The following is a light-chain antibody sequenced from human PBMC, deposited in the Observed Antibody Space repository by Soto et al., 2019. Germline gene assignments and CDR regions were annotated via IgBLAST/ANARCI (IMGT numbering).Light chain of an antibody. CDR3: QQYYSTLLT. J-gene: IGKJ4*01. Sequence: DIVMTQSPDYLAVSLGERATINCKSSQSVLYSSNNKNYLAWYQQKPGQPPKLLIYWASTRESGVPDRFSGSGSGTDSTLTISSVQAEDLAVYYWQQYYSTLLTFGGGTKVEIK. V-gene: IGKV4-1*01. CDR1: QSVLYSSNNKNY. CDR2: WAS.